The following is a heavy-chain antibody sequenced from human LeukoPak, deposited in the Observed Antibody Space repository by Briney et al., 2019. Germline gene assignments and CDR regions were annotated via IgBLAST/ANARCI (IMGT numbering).Heavy chain of an antibody. V-gene: IGHV3-30-3*01. Sequence: GRSLRLSCAASGFTFSNYAMHWVRQAPGKGLEWVAVISYDGINTFHADSVKGRITLSRDNSKNTLYLQMNSLTAEDTAVYYCAKDRDFGDPYYYYGMDVWGQGTTVTVPS. CDR3: AKDRDFGDPYYYYGMDV. CDR1: GFTFSNYA. J-gene: IGHJ6*02. D-gene: IGHD4-17*01. CDR2: ISYDGINT.